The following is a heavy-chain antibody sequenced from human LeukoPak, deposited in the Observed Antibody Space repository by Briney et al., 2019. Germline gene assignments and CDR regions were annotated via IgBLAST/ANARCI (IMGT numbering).Heavy chain of an antibody. J-gene: IGHJ4*02. CDR2: ISYDGGNI. CDR3: ARDPPLGSGWSQNYFDY. V-gene: IGHV3-30*04. Sequence: GGSLRLSCAPSGFTFDNYAMHWVRQAPGKWLEWVALISYDGGNIYYADSVQGRFTISRDNSKNTLYLQMNSLRTEDTAVYYCARDPPLGSGWSQNYFDYWGQGTLVTVSS. CDR1: GFTFDNYA. D-gene: IGHD6-19*01.